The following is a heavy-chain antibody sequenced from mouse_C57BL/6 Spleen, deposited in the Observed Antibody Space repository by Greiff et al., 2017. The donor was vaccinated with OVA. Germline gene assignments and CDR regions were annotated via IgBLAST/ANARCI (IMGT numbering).Heavy chain of an antibody. CDR3: ARGSSNYDYAMDY. D-gene: IGHD2-5*01. CDR2: IYPRDGST. J-gene: IGHJ4*01. V-gene: IGHV1-85*01. CDR1: GYTFTSYD. Sequence: VMLVESGPELVKPGASVKLSCKASGYTFTSYDINWVKQRPGQGLEWIGWIYPRDGSTKYNEKFKGKATLTVDTSSSTAYMELHSLTSEDSAVYYCARGSSNYDYAMDYWGQGTSVTVSS.